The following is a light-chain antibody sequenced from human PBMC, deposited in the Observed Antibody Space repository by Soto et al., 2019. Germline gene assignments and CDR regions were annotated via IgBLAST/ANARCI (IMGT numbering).Light chain of an antibody. CDR3: QQYGSLGT. J-gene: IGKJ1*01. CDR1: QSFSSSY. CDR2: GTS. Sequence: ENVLTQSPGTLSLSPGERATLSCRASQSFSSSYLAWYQQKPGQAPRLLIYGTSTRATGVPDRFSGSGSQTDFTLTISRLEPEDFAVYYCQQYGSLGTFGQGPRVEIK. V-gene: IGKV3-20*01.